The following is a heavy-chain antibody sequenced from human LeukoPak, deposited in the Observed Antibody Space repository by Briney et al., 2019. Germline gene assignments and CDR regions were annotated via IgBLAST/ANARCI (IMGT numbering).Heavy chain of an antibody. CDR2: IRNKADSYTT. J-gene: IGHJ5*02. CDR3: ARSCGTCSIDP. Sequence: GRSLRLSCTTSGFTFSDYAMTWVRQAPGRGLEWVGRIRNKADSYTTEYAASVKGRFTISRDDSKNSVYLQMNSLKTEDTALYYCARSCGTCSIDPWGQGTLVTVSS. CDR1: GFTFSDYA. D-gene: IGHD2-15*01. V-gene: IGHV3-72*01.